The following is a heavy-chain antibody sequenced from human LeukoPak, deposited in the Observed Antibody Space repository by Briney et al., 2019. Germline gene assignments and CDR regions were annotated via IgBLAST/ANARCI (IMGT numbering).Heavy chain of an antibody. CDR2: IYVTGN. V-gene: IGHV4-59*08. D-gene: IGHD3-16*02. J-gene: IGHJ6*03. CDR1: GGSIGTYY. Sequence: KPSETLSLTCTVSGGSIGTYYWSWVRQSPGKGLEWIGYIYVTGNRHNPYLQSRVTISVDTSRNQFFLKMSSVTAADTAVYYCARHIGGGIEDMDVWGKGTKVTVSS. CDR3: ARHIGGGIEDMDV.